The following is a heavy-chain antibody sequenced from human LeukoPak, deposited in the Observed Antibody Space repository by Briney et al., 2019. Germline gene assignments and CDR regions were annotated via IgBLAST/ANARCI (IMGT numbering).Heavy chain of an antibody. J-gene: IGHJ4*02. Sequence: GGSLRLSCAASGFTFSSYSMNWVRQAPGKGLEWVSCISSSSSYIYYADSVKGRFTISRDNAKNSLYLQTNSLRAEDTAVYYCARAHNWKYGSFDFWGQGTLVTVSS. CDR2: ISSSSSYI. V-gene: IGHV3-21*01. CDR3: ARAHNWKYGSFDF. CDR1: GFTFSSYS. D-gene: IGHD1-7*01.